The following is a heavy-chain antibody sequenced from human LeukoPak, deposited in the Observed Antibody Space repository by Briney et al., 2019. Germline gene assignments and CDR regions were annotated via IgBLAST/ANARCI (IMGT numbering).Heavy chain of an antibody. D-gene: IGHD4-17*01. Sequence: GGSLRLSCAASGFTFSSYWMHWVRQAPGKGLEWVALISYDGTNKYYADSVKGRFTISRDNSKNTLFLQMNSLRAEDTAVYYCAKSPGIGTYGDRSTAVDYWGQGTLVTVSS. CDR3: AKSPGIGTYGDRSTAVDY. CDR2: ISYDGTNK. V-gene: IGHV3-30*18. CDR1: GFTFSSYW. J-gene: IGHJ4*02.